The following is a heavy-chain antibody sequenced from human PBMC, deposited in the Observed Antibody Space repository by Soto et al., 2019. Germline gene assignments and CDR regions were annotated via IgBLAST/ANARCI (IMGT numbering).Heavy chain of an antibody. CDR2: IWYDGSIK. CDR1: GFTFSSYG. Sequence: QVQLVESGGGVVQPGRSLRLSCAPSGFTFSSYGMHWVRQAPGKGLEWVSVIWYDGSIKYYADSVKGRFTISRANSKNTVYLQMSSLRAEDTAVYYCARDEGLYGSGSYWPDYWGQGTLGTVSS. J-gene: IGHJ4*02. CDR3: ARDEGLYGSGSYWPDY. V-gene: IGHV3-33*01. D-gene: IGHD3-10*01.